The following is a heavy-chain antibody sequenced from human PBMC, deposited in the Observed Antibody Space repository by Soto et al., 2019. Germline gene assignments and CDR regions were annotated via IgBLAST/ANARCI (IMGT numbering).Heavy chain of an antibody. CDR2: ISGYNGRT. Sequence: ASVKVSCKTSGYTFRNFGVSWVRQAPGQRLEWLGWISGYNGRTYYAEKFQGRLALTTDTSTNTAYMELRSLRSDDTALFYCVRVGSTDHDRAGLDWGR. D-gene: IGHD2-21*02. V-gene: IGHV1-18*01. CDR3: VRVGSTDHDRAGLD. CDR1: GYTFRNFG. J-gene: IGHJ2*01.